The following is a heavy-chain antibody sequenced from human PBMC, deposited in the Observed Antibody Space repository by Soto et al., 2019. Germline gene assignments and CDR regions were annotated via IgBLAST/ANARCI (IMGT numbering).Heavy chain of an antibody. J-gene: IGHJ5*02. V-gene: IGHV2-26*01. CDR3: ARIRMDSGGSCYPPYP. Sequence: QVTLKESGPVLVKPKETLPLTCTVSGFSLSNARWVVTWIRQPPGKALEWLAHIFSNDEKSYSTSLKSRLTISKDTSKSQVVLTMTNMDPVDTATYYCARIRMDSGGSCYPPYPWGQGTLVTVSS. CDR2: IFSNDEK. CDR1: GFSLSNARWV. D-gene: IGHD2-15*01.